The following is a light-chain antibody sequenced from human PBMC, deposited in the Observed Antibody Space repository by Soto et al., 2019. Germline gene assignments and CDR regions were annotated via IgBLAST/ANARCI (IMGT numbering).Light chain of an antibody. J-gene: IGLJ3*02. CDR2: KSD. CDR1: SSNIGSHY. CDR3: SSWDNDLTALV. V-gene: IGLV1-47*01. Sequence: QSVLTQPPSVSGTPGQRVTLFCSGRSSNIGSHYVYWYQQLPGRDPKNLIFKSDQRPSGVPDRFSGSKSVTTASVAISGLRSEDEASYYCSSWDNDLTALVFGGGTKLTVL.